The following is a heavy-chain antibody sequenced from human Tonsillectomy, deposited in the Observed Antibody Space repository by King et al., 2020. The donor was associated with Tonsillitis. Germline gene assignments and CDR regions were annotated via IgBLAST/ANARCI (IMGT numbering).Heavy chain of an antibody. CDR2: INHSGST. V-gene: IGHV4-34*01. D-gene: IGHD3-22*01. J-gene: IGHJ4*02. CDR3: ARGLYSSGYYTSSFDY. Sequence: VQLQQWGAGLLKPSETLSLTCAVYGGSFSGYYWSWIRQPPGKGLEWIREINHSGSTNYNPSLKSRVTISVDTSKNQFSLKLSSVTAADTAVYYCARGLYSSGYYTSSFDYWGQGTLVTVSS. CDR1: GGSFSGYY.